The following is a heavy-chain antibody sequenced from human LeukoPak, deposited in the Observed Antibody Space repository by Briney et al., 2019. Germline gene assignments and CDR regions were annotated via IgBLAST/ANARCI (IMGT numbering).Heavy chain of an antibody. J-gene: IGHJ4*02. D-gene: IGHD2-15*01. CDR2: IIPIFGTA. CDR1: GGTFSSYA. CDR3: ARKLGYCSGGSCYLCDY. Sequence: SVKVSCKASGGTFSSYAISWVRQAPGQGLEWMGGIIPIFGTANYAQKFQGRVTMTTDTSTSTAYMELRSLRSDDTAVYYCARKLGYCSGGSCYLCDYWGQGTLVTVSS. V-gene: IGHV1-69*05.